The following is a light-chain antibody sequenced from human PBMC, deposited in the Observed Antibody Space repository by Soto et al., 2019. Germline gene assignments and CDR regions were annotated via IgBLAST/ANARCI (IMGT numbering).Light chain of an antibody. J-gene: IGLJ3*02. CDR2: EGS. V-gene: IGLV2-23*01. CDR1: SSDVGSYNL. Sequence: QSALTQPASVSGSPGQSITISCTGTSSDVGSYNLVSWYQQHPGKAPKLLIYEGSKRPSGVSNRFSGSKSGNTASLTIAGGHAEDAEDYYCCSEAGRRVFGGGTNLTVL. CDR3: CSEAGRRV.